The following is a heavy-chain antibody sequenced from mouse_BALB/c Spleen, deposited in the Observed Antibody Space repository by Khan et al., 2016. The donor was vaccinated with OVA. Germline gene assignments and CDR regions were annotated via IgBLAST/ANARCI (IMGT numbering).Heavy chain of an antibody. CDR3: ARKNYYGYAMDY. J-gene: IGHJ4*01. Sequence: EVQLVESGPGLVKPSQSLSLTCTVTGYSITSDYAWDWIRQFPGNKLEWMGYISYGGSTSYTPSLKSRISITRDTSKNQFFLQLKSVTTEDTATYYCARKNYYGYAMDYWGQGTSVTVSS. D-gene: IGHD1-1*01. V-gene: IGHV3-2*02. CDR1: GYSITSDYA. CDR2: ISYGGST.